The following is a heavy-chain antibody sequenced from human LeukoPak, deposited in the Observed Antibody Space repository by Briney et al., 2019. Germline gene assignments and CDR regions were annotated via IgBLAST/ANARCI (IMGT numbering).Heavy chain of an antibody. CDR2: IKSKTDGGTT. Sequence: SGGSLRLSCAASGFTFSSYAMSWVRQAPGKGLEWVGRIKSKTDGGTTDYAAPVKGRFTISRDDSKNTLYLQMNSLKTEDTAVYYCSTTYYYDSSEGYWGQGTLVTVSS. CDR1: GFTFSSYA. D-gene: IGHD3-22*01. J-gene: IGHJ4*02. V-gene: IGHV3-15*01. CDR3: STTYYYDSSEGY.